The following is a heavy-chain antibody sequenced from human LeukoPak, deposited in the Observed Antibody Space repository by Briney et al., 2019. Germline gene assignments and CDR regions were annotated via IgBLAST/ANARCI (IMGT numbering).Heavy chain of an antibody. D-gene: IGHD6-19*01. V-gene: IGHV3-30*01. Sequence: GGSLRLSCAASGFTFSSYAMHWVRQAPGKGLEWVAVISYDGSNKYYADSVKGRFTISRDNSKNTLYLQMNSLRAEDTAAYYCARDLSSGWYFDYWGQGTLVTVSS. CDR1: GFTFSSYA. CDR2: ISYDGSNK. J-gene: IGHJ4*02. CDR3: ARDLSSGWYFDY.